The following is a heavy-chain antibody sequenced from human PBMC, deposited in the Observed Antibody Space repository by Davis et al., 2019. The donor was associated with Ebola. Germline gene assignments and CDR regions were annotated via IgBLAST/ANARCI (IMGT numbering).Heavy chain of an antibody. CDR2: VSYDGITK. Sequence: GESLKIPCAAPGFTFSGSGMPSVRQAPGQGLEWVPVVSYDGITKSYADFAEGRFTISKDNSRNTLHLQLNSLRVDDTALYYCARWSGNRPTFYLDHWGRGTLVTVSS. CDR3: ARWSGNRPTFYLDH. CDR1: GFTFSGSG. J-gene: IGHJ4*02. D-gene: IGHD3-3*01. V-gene: IGHV3-33*03.